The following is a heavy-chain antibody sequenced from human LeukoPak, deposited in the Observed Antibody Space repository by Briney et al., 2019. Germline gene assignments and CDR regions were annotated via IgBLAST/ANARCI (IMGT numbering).Heavy chain of an antibody. V-gene: IGHV4-39*01. D-gene: IGHD3-22*01. J-gene: IGHJ4*02. CDR1: GGSISSRSYY. CDR2: INYSGRT. CDR3: ARRYDSSAYNYFDY. Sequence: PSETLSLTCTVSGGSISSRSYYWGWIRQPPGKGLEWIGSINYSGRTYDNPSLKSQVTISFDTSKNQFSLKLSSVTAADTAVYYCARRYDSSAYNYFDYWGQGTLVTVSS.